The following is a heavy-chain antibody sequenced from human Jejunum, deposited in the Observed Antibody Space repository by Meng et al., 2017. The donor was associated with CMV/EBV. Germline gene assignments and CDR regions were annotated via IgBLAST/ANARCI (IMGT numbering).Heavy chain of an antibody. J-gene: IGHJ4*02. CDR3: AKDRGYNYGYDY. CDR1: GSNLSRFY. Sequence: KSSGSNLSRFYMHWVRQAPGQGLEWMGVIDLRGGSTSYARRFKRRITMTRETSTDTVDLQLRSLRPEDTAIYYCAKDRGYNYGYDYWGQGTLVTVSS. V-gene: IGHV1-46*01. D-gene: IGHD5-18*01. CDR2: IDLRGGST.